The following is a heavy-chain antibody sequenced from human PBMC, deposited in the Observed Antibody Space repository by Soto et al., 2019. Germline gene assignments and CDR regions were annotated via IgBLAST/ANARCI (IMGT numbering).Heavy chain of an antibody. CDR2: INHSGST. D-gene: IGHD4-17*01. CDR3: ARLGYGGYYFDY. J-gene: IGHJ4*02. Sequence: SETLSLTCAVYGGSFSGYYWSWIRQPPGKGLEWIGEINHSGSTNYNPSLKSRVTISVDTSKNQFSLKLSSVTAADTAVYYCARLGYGGYYFDYWGQGTLVTV. V-gene: IGHV4-34*01. CDR1: GGSFSGYY.